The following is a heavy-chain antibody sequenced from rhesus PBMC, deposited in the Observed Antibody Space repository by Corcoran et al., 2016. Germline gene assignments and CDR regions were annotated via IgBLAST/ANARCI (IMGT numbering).Heavy chain of an antibody. CDR3: ARGSYGSSYFDQ. D-gene: IGHD4-29*01. CDR1: GGSISSSNW. V-gene: IGHV4S12*01. J-gene: IGHJ4*01. Sequence: QVQLQESGPGLVRPSETLSLTCAVSGGSISSSNWWSWIRQPPGKGLEWIGGIYSNTESTNYHTSLNKRVTISKDTSKNQFAWKLSSVTAADTAVYYCARGSYGSSYFDQWGQGVLVTVSS. CDR2: IYSNTEST.